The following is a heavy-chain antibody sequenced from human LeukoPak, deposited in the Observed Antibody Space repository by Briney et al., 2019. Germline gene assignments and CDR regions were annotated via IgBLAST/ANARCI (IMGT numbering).Heavy chain of an antibody. D-gene: IGHD5-18*01. CDR1: GGSISSSSYY. CDR3: ARATRVTNWFDP. CDR2: IYYSGST. Sequence: SETLSLTCTVSGGSISSSSYYWGWLRQPPGKGLGWIGGIYYSGSTYYNPSLKTRVTISVDTSKNQFFLKLSSVTAADAGVYCCARATRVTNWFDPWGQGTLVTVSS. V-gene: IGHV4-39*07. J-gene: IGHJ5*02.